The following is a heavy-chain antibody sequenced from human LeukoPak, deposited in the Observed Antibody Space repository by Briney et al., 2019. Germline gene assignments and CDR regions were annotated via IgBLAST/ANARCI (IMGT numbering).Heavy chain of an antibody. CDR2: ISSNGGST. J-gene: IGHJ4*02. CDR1: GFTFSSYA. V-gene: IGHV3-64*01. CDR3: ARGRTAMVRGNYFDY. D-gene: IGHD5-18*01. Sequence: PGGSLRLSCAASGFTFSSYAMHWVRQASGKGLEYVSAISSNGGSTYYANSVKGRFTISRDNSKNTLYLQMGSLRAEDMAVYYCARGRTAMVRGNYFDYWGQGTLVTVSS.